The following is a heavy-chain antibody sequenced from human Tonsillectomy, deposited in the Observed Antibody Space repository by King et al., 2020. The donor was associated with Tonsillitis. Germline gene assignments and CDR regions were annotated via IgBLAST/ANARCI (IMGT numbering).Heavy chain of an antibody. D-gene: IGHD3-10*01. CDR2: IYSGGNT. Sequence: QLVQSGGGLIQPGGSLRLSCAASGFTVSSKYMNWVRQAPGKGLEWVSLIYSGGNTNYADSVKGRLTISRDNSKNTRYLQMNSLRAEDTAFYYCSLWFGELPIFDYWGQGTLVTVST. CDR1: GFTVSSKY. CDR3: SLWFGELPIFDY. J-gene: IGHJ4*02. V-gene: IGHV3-53*01.